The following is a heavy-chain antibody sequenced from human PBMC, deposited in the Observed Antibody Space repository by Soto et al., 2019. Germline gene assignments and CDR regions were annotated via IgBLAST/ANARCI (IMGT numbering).Heavy chain of an antibody. Sequence: SQTISLTCVGSGDTVSSNSVAWNWVRQSPTRGLEWLGRTYYRSRWYSDYAVSVRSRIDINADTSKNQVSLQLNSVTPEDTAVNYCARSEEDSDYYYYGMDVWGQGTTVTVSS. J-gene: IGHJ6*02. CDR3: ARSEEDSDYYYYGMDV. D-gene: IGHD2-15*01. CDR1: GDTVSSNSVA. V-gene: IGHV6-1*01. CDR2: TYYRSRWYS.